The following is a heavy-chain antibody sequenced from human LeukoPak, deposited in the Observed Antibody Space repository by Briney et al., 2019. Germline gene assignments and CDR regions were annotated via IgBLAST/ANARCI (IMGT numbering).Heavy chain of an antibody. J-gene: IGHJ4*02. CDR3: ARGKPNTYYYDSSGYYFNY. CDR2: IYYSGST. CDR1: GGSISSSSYY. V-gene: IGHV4-39*07. D-gene: IGHD3-22*01. Sequence: SETLSLTCTVSGGSISSSSYYWGWIRQPPGKGLEWIGSIYYSGSTYYNPSLKSRVTISVDTSKNQFSLKLSSVTAADTAVYYCARGKPNTYYYDSSGYYFNYWGQGTLVTVSS.